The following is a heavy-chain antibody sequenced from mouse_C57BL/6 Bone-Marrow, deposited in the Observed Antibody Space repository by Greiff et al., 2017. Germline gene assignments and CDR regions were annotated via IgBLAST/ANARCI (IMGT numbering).Heavy chain of an antibody. J-gene: IGHJ1*03. CDR1: GFTFSDYG. Sequence: EVQLVESGGGLVQPGGSLKLSCAASGFTFSDYGMAWVRQAPRKGPEWVAFISNLAYSIYYADTVTGRFTISRENAKNTLYLEMSSLRSEDTAMYYCARHAVVPLDVWGTGTTVTVSS. CDR2: ISNLAYSI. V-gene: IGHV5-15*01. D-gene: IGHD1-1*01. CDR3: ARHAVVPLDV.